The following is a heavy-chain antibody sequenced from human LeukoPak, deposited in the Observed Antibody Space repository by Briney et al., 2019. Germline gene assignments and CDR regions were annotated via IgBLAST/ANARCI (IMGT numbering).Heavy chain of an antibody. V-gene: IGHV2-5*02. Sequence: SGPTLVNPTQTLTLTCTFSGFSLRSSGVAMDWIRQPPGKALEWLALIYWDDDKRYSPSLKSRLTITKDTSKNQVVLTMTNMDPVDTATYYCAHSYCSGGSCFHFDYWGQGTLVTVSS. J-gene: IGHJ4*02. CDR3: AHSYCSGGSCFHFDY. CDR1: GFSLRSSGVA. CDR2: IYWDDDK. D-gene: IGHD2-15*01.